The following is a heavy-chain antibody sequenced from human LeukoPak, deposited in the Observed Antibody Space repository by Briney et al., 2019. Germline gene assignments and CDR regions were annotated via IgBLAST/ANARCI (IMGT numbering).Heavy chain of an antibody. CDR2: INPSGGST. D-gene: IGHD3-22*01. CDR1: GYTFTSYY. CDR3: ARVQYYYDSSGYPDTPYNWFDP. Sequence: GASVKVSCKASGYTFTSYYMHWVRQAPGQGLEWMGIINPSGGSTSYAQKFQGRVTMTRDTSTSTVYMELSSLRSEDTAVYYCARVQYYYDSSGYPDTPYNWFDPWGQGTLVTVSS. V-gene: IGHV1-46*01. J-gene: IGHJ5*02.